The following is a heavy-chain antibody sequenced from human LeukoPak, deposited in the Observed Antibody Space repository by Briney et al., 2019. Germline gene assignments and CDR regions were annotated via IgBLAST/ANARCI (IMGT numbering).Heavy chain of an antibody. CDR1: GYTFTSYD. Sequence: ASVKVSCKASGYTFTSYDINWVRQATGQGLEWMGWISAYNGNTNYAQKLQGRVTMTTDTSTSTAYMELRSLRSDDTAVYYCARDNHYYYMDVWGKGTTVTISS. CDR2: ISAYNGNT. D-gene: IGHD1-14*01. J-gene: IGHJ6*03. V-gene: IGHV1-18*01. CDR3: ARDNHYYYMDV.